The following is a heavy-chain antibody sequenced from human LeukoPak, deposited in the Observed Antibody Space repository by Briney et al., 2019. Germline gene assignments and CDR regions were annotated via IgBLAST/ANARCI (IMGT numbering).Heavy chain of an antibody. CDR3: ARDDSYGLDY. V-gene: IGHV3-48*03. CDR2: ISTSGSTI. Sequence: GGSLGLSCAASGFTFSTYEMNWVRQAPGKGLEWVSYISTSGSTIYYADSVRGRFTISRDNAKKPLYLQMNSLRAEDTAVYYCARDDSYGLDYWGQGTLVTVSS. CDR1: GFTFSTYE. D-gene: IGHD5-18*01. J-gene: IGHJ4*02.